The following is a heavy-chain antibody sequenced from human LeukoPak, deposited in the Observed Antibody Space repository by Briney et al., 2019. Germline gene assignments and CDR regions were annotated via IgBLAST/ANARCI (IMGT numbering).Heavy chain of an antibody. CDR3: AKDGPSGYAEYFQH. V-gene: IGHV3-21*04. CDR1: GFTFSNYN. CDR2: ISSSSSSI. Sequence: PGGSLRLSCAASGFTFSNYNMNWVRQAPGKGLEWVSSISSSSSSINYADSLKGRFTISRDNSKNTLYLQMNSLRAEDTAVYYCAKDGPSGYAEYFQHWGQGTLVTVSS. D-gene: IGHD3-22*01. J-gene: IGHJ1*01.